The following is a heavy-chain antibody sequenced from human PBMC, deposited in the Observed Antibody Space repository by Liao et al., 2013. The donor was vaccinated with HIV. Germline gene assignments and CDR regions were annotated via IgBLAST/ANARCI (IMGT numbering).Heavy chain of an antibody. V-gene: IGHV4-59*01. Sequence: QVQLQESGPGLVKPSETLSLTCTVSGDSFSNYYWSWIRQPPGKGLEWIGYIFHSGFTTYNPSLKDRVTISVDKSKNQFSLKLSSVTAADTAVYYCARDIYGSWSDAFDFWGQGTMVSVSS. CDR2: IFHSGFT. D-gene: IGHD6-19*01. CDR3: ARDIYGSWSDAFDF. CDR1: GDSFSNYY. J-gene: IGHJ3*01.